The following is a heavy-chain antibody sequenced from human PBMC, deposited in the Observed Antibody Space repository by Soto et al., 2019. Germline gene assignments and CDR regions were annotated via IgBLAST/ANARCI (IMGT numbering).Heavy chain of an antibody. J-gene: IGHJ5*02. CDR3: ARDIPGNDNRFDP. CDR1: GGSIRSYY. V-gene: IGHV4-59*01. CDR2: IYYSGST. D-gene: IGHD1-1*01. Sequence: PEETLSLTCTVSGGSIRSYYWNWIRQPPGKGLEWIGYIYYSGSTYYNPSLKSRVTISVDTSKNQFSLKLSSVTAADTAVYYCARDIPGNDNRFDPCGQGTLVTVSS.